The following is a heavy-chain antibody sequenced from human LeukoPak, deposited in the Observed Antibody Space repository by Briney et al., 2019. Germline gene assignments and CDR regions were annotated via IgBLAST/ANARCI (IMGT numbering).Heavy chain of an antibody. D-gene: IGHD3-10*01. Sequence: PGGSLRLSCAASGFTFSSYGMHWVRQAPGKGLEWVAFIRYDGSNKYYADSVKGRFTISRDNSKNTLYLQMNSLRAEDTAVYYCARVGPPEDSPYYYYMDVWGKGTTVTVSS. V-gene: IGHV3-30*02. CDR3: ARVGPPEDSPYYYYMDV. CDR2: IRYDGSNK. CDR1: GFTFSSYG. J-gene: IGHJ6*03.